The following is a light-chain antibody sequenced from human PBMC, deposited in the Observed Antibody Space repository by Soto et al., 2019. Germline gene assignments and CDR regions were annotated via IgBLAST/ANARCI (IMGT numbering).Light chain of an antibody. CDR2: GAS. J-gene: IGKJ3*01. CDR3: QQDNTN. Sequence: DIQMTQSPSTLSASVGDRVTITCRASQNIRTWLAWYQQKPGKAPKLLIYGASTLESGVPARFSGSGSGTEFTLTISSLQPDDFATYYCQQDNTNFGRETKVDLK. V-gene: IGKV1-5*01. CDR1: QNIRTW.